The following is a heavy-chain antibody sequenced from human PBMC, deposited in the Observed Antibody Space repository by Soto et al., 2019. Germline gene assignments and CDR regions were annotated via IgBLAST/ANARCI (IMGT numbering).Heavy chain of an antibody. Sequence: PSETLSLTCTVSGGSISSSDYYWGWIRQPPGKGLEWIGSFYYGGGTYYNPSLKSRVTISVDTSTNQFSLKLSSVTAADTAVYYCARQLGASYSLVRGVMSYWGQGTLVTVSS. CDR1: GGSISSSDYY. J-gene: IGHJ4*02. CDR3: ARQLGASYSLVRGVMSY. D-gene: IGHD3-10*01. CDR2: FYYGGGT. V-gene: IGHV4-39*01.